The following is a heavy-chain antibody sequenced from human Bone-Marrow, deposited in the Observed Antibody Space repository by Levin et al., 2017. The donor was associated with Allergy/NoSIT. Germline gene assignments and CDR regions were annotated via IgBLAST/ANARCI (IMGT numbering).Heavy chain of an antibody. CDR3: ARAGGSGSPFEY. V-gene: IGHV3-33*01. Sequence: GGSLRLSCVVSGFNFNHFGMHWVRQVPGKGLEWVAVIWYDESNKKYADSVKGRFTISRDNSNNTLHPQMNSLRADDTAVYYCARAGGSGSPFEYWGQGTLVTVSS. CDR1: GFNFNHFG. CDR2: IWYDESNK. D-gene: IGHD3-10*01. J-gene: IGHJ4*02.